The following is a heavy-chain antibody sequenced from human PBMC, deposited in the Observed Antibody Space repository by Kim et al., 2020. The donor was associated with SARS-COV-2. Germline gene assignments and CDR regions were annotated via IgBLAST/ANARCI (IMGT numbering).Heavy chain of an antibody. V-gene: IGHV1-69*13. D-gene: IGHD3-10*01. CDR1: GGTFSSYA. J-gene: IGHJ6*02. CDR3: ARALRVRGGITPPDHYYYYGTDV. CDR2: IIPIFGTA. Sequence: SVKVSCKASGGTFSSYAISWVRQAPGQGLEWMGGIIPIFGTANYAQKFQGRVTITADESTGTAYMELSSLRSEDTAVYYCARALRVRGGITPPDHYYYYGTDVWGRGNTGTVSS.